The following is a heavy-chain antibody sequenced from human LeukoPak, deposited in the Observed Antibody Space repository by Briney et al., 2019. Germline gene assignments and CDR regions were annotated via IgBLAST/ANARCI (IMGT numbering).Heavy chain of an antibody. CDR1: GYTLTELS. D-gene: IGHD3-22*01. J-gene: IGHJ4*02. CDR3: ATIGWLYYYFDY. Sequence: ASVKVSCKVSGYTLTELSMHWVRQAPGKGLEWMGGFDPEDGETIYAQKFQGRVIMTEDTSTDTAYMELSSLRSEDTAVYYCATIGWLYYYFDYWGQGTLVTVSS. CDR2: FDPEDGET. V-gene: IGHV1-24*01.